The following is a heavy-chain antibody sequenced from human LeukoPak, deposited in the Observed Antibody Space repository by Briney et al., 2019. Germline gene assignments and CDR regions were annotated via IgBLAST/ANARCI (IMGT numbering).Heavy chain of an antibody. Sequence: PGGSLRLSCASSGFTFSDHHMSWIRQAPGKGLEWVSKIGLGGSTIEYAESVKGRFTISRDDAKKSLYPQMSGLRAEDTAVYYCARDHVVPGLVFDHWGQGTRVSVSS. J-gene: IGHJ4*02. CDR1: GFTFSDHH. D-gene: IGHD3-10*01. V-gene: IGHV3-11*04. CDR2: IGLGGSTI. CDR3: ARDHVVPGLVFDH.